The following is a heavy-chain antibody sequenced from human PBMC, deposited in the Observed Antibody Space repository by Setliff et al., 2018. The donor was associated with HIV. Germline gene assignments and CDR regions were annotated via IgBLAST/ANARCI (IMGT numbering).Heavy chain of an antibody. V-gene: IGHV3-74*01. J-gene: IGHJ4*02. CDR2: IETDGTST. CDR1: GFTFSSYW. CDR3: ARPYSTSSWFFDY. D-gene: IGHD6-6*01. Sequence: PGGSLRLSCSASGFTFSSYWMHWVRQAPGKGLVWVSRIETDGTSTTYADSVKGRFSLSGDYSKNTVSLQMNSLRAEDTAVYYCARPYSTSSWFFDYWGQGTLVTVSS.